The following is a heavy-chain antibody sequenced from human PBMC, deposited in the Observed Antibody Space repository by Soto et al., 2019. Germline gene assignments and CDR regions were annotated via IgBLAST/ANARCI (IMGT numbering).Heavy chain of an antibody. V-gene: IGHV1-3*01. CDR2: INVGNGNA. CDR3: TSSSERGY. Sequence: QVQLVQSGAEVKKPGASVKVSCKASGYTYTEYPVHWVRQAPGQGLERMGWINVGNGNAKYSQKSQGRVTMTRDTSASTAYMELSSLGSEDTAVYYCTSSSERGYWGQGTLVTVSS. CDR1: GYTYTEYP. J-gene: IGHJ4*02.